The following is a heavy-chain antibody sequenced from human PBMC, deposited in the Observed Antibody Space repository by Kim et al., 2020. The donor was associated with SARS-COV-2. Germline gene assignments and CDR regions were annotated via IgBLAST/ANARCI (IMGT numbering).Heavy chain of an antibody. D-gene: IGHD3-9*01. V-gene: IGHV3-30*04. CDR1: GFTFSSYA. CDR2: ISGDGSNK. Sequence: GGSLRLSCAASGFTFSSYAMNWVRQAPGKGLEWVAVISGDGSNKYYADSVKGRFTISRDNSKNTLYLQMNSLRAEDTAVYYCARDHDILNTSDYWGHGTLVSVSS. J-gene: IGHJ4*01. CDR3: ARDHDILNTSDY.